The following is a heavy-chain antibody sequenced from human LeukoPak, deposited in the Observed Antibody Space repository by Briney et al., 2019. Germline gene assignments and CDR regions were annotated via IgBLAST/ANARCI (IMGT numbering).Heavy chain of an antibody. V-gene: IGHV4-30-4*07. CDR3: ARGSGLRLGERYFDP. D-gene: IGHD3-16*01. J-gene: IGHJ5*02. CDR1: GDSISSGDYS. CDR2: IYNSGTT. Sequence: PSETLSLTCAVSGDSISSGDYSWRWIRQPPGKGLEWIGYIYNSGTTNYNPSLKSRVTISVDTSKNQFSLKLSSVTAADTAVYYCARGSGLRLGERYFDPWGQGTLVTVSS.